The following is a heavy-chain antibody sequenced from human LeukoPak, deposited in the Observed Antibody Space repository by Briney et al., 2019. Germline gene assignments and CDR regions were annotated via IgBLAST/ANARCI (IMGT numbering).Heavy chain of an antibody. CDR2: ISHDGIRK. J-gene: IGHJ6*02. D-gene: IGHD3-16*01. CDR3: AKTTDKFDYYYYAMDV. V-gene: IGHV3-30*18. CDR1: GFTFSSYA. Sequence: GRSLRLSCAASGFTFSSYAMHWVRQAPGKGLEWVTVISHDGIRKYYADSVEGRFTISRDDSNNTVYLLMNSLRAEDTAIYYCAKTTDKFDYYYYAMDVWGQGTTVTVSS.